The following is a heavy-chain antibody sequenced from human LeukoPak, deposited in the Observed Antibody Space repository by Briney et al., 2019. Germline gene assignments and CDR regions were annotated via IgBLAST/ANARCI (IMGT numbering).Heavy chain of an antibody. CDR2: INPNSGGT. V-gene: IGHV1-2*02. D-gene: IGHD3-9*01. Sequence: ASVKVSCKASGYTFTGYYIHWLRQAPGQGLEWMGWINPNSGGTKYAQKFQGRVTMTRDTSISTAYMQLSSLSSDDTAVYYCARSYYGILTGYYSRDWFDPWGQGALVTVSS. CDR3: ARSYYGILTGYYSRDWFDP. J-gene: IGHJ5*02. CDR1: GYTFTGYY.